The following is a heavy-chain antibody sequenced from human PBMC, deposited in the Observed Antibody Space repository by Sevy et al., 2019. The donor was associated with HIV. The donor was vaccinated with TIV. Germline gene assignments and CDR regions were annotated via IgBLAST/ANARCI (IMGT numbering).Heavy chain of an antibody. CDR2: ISNDGSNK. CDR1: GFSFRNYG. Sequence: GGSLRLSCAASGFSFRNYGMHWVRQAPGEGLEWVAFISNDGSNKYYADSVKGRFTISRDNSQNTLYLQVNNVRADDTAVFYCAKNIWTGYYVPHGYWGQGTLVTVSS. CDR3: AKNIWTGYYVPHGY. D-gene: IGHD3-9*01. J-gene: IGHJ4*02. V-gene: IGHV3-30*02.